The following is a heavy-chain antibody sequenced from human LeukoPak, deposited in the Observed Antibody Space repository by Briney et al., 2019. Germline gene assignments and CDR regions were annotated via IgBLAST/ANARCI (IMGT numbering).Heavy chain of an antibody. CDR1: GLTFSNYG. CDR3: ASRGITWHYLDY. CDR2: ISYDGSNK. V-gene: IGHV3-30*03. J-gene: IGHJ4*02. Sequence: GRSLRLSCAASGLTFSNYGMHWVRQAPGKGLEWMARISYDGSNKYYGDSVKGRFTISRDNSNNTLYLQMNSLRPEDTAVYYCASRGITWHYLDYWGQGTLVTVSS. D-gene: IGHD2-21*01.